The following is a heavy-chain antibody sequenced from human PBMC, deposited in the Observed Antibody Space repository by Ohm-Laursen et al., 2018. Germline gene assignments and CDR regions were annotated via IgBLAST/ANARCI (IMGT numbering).Heavy chain of an antibody. CDR3: ARDLSSGRGFDY. D-gene: IGHD5-12*01. CDR1: GGSISSYY. V-gene: IGHV4-59*01. CDR2: IYYSGST. J-gene: IGHJ4*02. Sequence: SDTLSLTCTVSGGSISSYYWSWIRQPPGKGLEWIGYIYYSGSTNYNPSLKSRVTISVDTSKNQFSLKLSSVTAADTAVYYCARDLSSGRGFDYWGQGTLVTVSS.